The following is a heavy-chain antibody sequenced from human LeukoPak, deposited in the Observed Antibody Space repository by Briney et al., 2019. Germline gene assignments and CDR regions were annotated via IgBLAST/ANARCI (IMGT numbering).Heavy chain of an antibody. CDR2: ISSSSSYI. CDR3: ARDRWDVLLWFGEFTHDAFDI. J-gene: IGHJ3*02. Sequence: GGSLRLSCAASGFTFSSYEMNWVRQAPGKGLEWVSSISSSSSYIYYADSVKGRFTISRDNAKNSLYLQMNSLRAEDTAVYYCARDRWDVLLWFGEFTHDAFDIWGQGTMVTVSS. D-gene: IGHD3-10*01. V-gene: IGHV3-21*01. CDR1: GFTFSSYE.